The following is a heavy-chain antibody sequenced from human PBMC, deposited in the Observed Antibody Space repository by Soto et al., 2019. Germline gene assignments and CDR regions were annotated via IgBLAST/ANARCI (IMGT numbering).Heavy chain of an antibody. V-gene: IGHV1-3*01. CDR1: GYTFTSYA. Sequence: ASVKVSCKASGYTFTSYAMHWVRQAPGQRLEWMGWINAGNGNTKYSQKFQGRVTITRDTSASTAYMELSSLRAEDTAVYYCARDLVAVAGPYYFDYWGQGTLVTVSS. D-gene: IGHD6-19*01. J-gene: IGHJ4*02. CDR3: ARDLVAVAGPYYFDY. CDR2: INAGNGNT.